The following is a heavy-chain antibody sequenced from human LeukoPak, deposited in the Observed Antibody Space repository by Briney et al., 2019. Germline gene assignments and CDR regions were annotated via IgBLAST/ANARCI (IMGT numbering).Heavy chain of an antibody. Sequence: PSETLSLTCTVSGGSTINYFRSWIRHPAGRGLEWIGHIYTSGTTHYNPSLKNRVTISLDTSKSQFSLQLNSVTAADSAVYYCARAEGSGSGAYTLDYWGQGILVTVSS. CDR3: ARAEGSGSGAYTLDY. CDR1: GGSTINYF. J-gene: IGHJ4*02. V-gene: IGHV4-4*07. CDR2: IYTSGTT. D-gene: IGHD3-10*01.